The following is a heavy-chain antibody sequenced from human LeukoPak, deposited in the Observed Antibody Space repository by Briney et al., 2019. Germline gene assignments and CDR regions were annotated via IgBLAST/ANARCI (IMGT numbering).Heavy chain of an antibody. CDR3: ARVVDILTGHDTALDY. J-gene: IGHJ4*02. CDR2: INPNTGGT. Sequence: ASVKVSCKASGYTFSGYYIHWVRQAPGQGLEWMGWINPNTGGTNFAQNFQGRVTMTTVTSISTPYMELSMLRSDDTAVYYCARVVDILTGHDTALDYWGQGTLVTVSS. D-gene: IGHD3-9*01. CDR1: GYTFSGYY. V-gene: IGHV1-2*02.